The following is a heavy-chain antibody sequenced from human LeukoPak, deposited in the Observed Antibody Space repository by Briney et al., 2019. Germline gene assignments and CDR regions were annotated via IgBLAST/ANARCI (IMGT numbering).Heavy chain of an antibody. CDR1: GGAFSSYA. CDR3: ARDQKVGATPYFGMDV. CDR2: IIPMRGIT. V-gene: IGHV1-69*04. J-gene: IGHJ6*02. Sequence: SVKVSCKVFGGAFSSYALNWVRQAPGQGLEWMGRIIPMRGITNYAQKFQDRVTITADTFTSTAYMELSSLRSEDTALYYCARDQKVGATPYFGMDVWGQGTTVTVS. D-gene: IGHD1-26*01.